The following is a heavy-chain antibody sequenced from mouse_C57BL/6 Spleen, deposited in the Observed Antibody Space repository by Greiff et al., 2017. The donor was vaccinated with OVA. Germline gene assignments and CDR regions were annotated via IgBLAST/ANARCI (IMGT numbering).Heavy chain of an antibody. CDR2: FYPGSGSI. CDR3: ARHEDVYYDYDEGAWYAY. J-gene: IGHJ3*01. D-gene: IGHD2-4*01. Sequence: QVQLQQSGAELVKPGASVKLSCKASGYTFTEYTIHWVKQRSGQGLEWIGWFYPGSGSIKYNEKFKDKATLTADKSSSTVYMELSRLTSEDSAVYFCARHEDVYYDYDEGAWYAYWGQGTLVTVSA. V-gene: IGHV1-62-2*01. CDR1: GYTFTEYT.